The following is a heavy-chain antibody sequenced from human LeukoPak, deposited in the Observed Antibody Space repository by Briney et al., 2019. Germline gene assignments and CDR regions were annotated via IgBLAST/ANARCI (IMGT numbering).Heavy chain of an antibody. D-gene: IGHD6-13*01. CDR2: IKEDGSKK. CDR3: VSQQVVPH. V-gene: IGHV3-7*01. CDR1: GFTFSNYW. J-gene: IGHJ4*02. Sequence: GGSLTLSCVASGFTFSNYWLSWVRQAPPKGLEWVANIKEDGSKKANVDSAKGGFTISRDNATNSVSLQSYSLRLEHTPVYYSVSQQVVPHWGQGTRVNVS.